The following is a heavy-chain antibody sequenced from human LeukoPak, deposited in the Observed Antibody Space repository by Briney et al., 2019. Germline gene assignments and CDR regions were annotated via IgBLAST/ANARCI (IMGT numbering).Heavy chain of an antibody. Sequence: NPGGSPRLSCAASGFTFSSYWMSWVRQAPGKGLEWVANIKQDGSEKYYVDSVKGRFTISRDNAKNSLYLQMNSLRAEDTAVYYCASFIARYAFDIWGQGTMVTVSS. CDR3: ASFIARYAFDI. D-gene: IGHD6-13*01. J-gene: IGHJ3*02. V-gene: IGHV3-7*01. CDR2: IKQDGSEK. CDR1: GFTFSSYW.